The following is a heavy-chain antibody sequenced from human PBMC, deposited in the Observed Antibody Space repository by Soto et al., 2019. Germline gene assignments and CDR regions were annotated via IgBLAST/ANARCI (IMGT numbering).Heavy chain of an antibody. D-gene: IGHD2-15*01. J-gene: IGHJ2*01. CDR1: GYSFDTFG. CDR2: ISIEKGDT. Sequence: QVQVVQSGAEVKKPGASVKVACKASGYSFDTFGMSWVRQAPGQGLEWMGWISIEKGDTNSAQKFQDRVTMTTDTPPSTAYLELRRMPSDDTAVYYCARCYCSVGSCFTCWHFDLWGRGTLVTVSS. V-gene: IGHV1-18*01. CDR3: ARCYCSVGSCFTCWHFDL.